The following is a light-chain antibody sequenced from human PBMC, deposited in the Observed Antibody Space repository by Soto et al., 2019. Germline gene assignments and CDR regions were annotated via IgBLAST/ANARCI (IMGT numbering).Light chain of an antibody. CDR1: SSDVGSYNL. CDR2: EGS. V-gene: IGLV2-23*01. Sequence: QSALTQPASVSGSPGQSITISCTGTSSDVGSYNLVSWYHQHPGKAPKLMIYEGSKRPSGVSNRFSGSKSGNTASLTISGLQAEDEADYYCCSYAGSSPHVVFGGGTKLTVL. J-gene: IGLJ2*01. CDR3: CSYAGSSPHVV.